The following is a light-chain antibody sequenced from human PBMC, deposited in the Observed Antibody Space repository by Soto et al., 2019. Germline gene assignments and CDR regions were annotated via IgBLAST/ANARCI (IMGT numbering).Light chain of an antibody. CDR3: CSYTTVRTLV. CDR2: EVS. CDR1: SSDVGGYNF. J-gene: IGLJ3*02. Sequence: QSALIQPASVSGSPGQSITISCTGTSSDVGGYNFVSWYQQHPGKAPKVMIYEVSKRPSGISNRFSGSKSGNTASLTISGLQAEDEADYFCCSYTTVRTLVFGEGTKVTVL. V-gene: IGLV2-14*01.